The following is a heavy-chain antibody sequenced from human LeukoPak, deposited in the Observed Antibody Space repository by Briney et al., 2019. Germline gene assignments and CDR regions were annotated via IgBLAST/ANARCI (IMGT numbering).Heavy chain of an antibody. Sequence: GGSLRLSCAASGFTFSSYWMHWVRQAPGKGLVWVSRINSDGSSTSYADSVKGRFTISRDNAKNTLYLQMNSLRAEDTAVYYCARGGIRYFDWHMDVWGKGTTVTVSS. CDR3: ARGGIRYFDWHMDV. D-gene: IGHD3-9*01. CDR2: INSDGSST. J-gene: IGHJ6*03. CDR1: GFTFSSYW. V-gene: IGHV3-74*01.